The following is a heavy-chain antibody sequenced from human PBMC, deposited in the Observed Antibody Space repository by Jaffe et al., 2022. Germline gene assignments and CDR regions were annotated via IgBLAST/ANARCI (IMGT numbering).Heavy chain of an antibody. CDR2: FDPEDGER. D-gene: IGHD6-19*01. CDR1: GYIFTELS. J-gene: IGHJ6*03. CDR3: ATRSSAVTTIHYYYYMDV. Sequence: QVQLLQSGAEVKKPGASVKVSCKVSGYIFTELSIHWVRQAPGKGLEWMGGFDPEDGERMFAQKFQGRVTLTEDTSTDTAYLELSSLRSEDTAVYYCATRSSAVTTIHYYYYMDVWGKGTTVTVSS. V-gene: IGHV1-24*01.